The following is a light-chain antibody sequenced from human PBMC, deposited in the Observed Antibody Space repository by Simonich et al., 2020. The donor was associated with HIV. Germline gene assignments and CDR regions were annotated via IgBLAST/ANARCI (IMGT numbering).Light chain of an antibody. V-gene: IGLV6-57*03. CDR1: SDSIANNL. J-gene: IGLJ3*02. CDR2: EDN. Sequence: NFMLTQPHSVSESPGKTVTTSCTRSSDSIANNLVQWYQQRPGSAPTTVIYEDNQRPSGVPDRFSGSIDRSSNSASLTISGLKTEDEADYYCQSYDSSTWVFGGGTKLTVL. CDR3: QSYDSSTWV.